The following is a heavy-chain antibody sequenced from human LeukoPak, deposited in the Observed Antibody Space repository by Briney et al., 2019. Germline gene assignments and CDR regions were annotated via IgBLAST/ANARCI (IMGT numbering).Heavy chain of an antibody. CDR3: ARGLSLITGTTAVVATKGSLDY. V-gene: IGHV4-34*01. CDR2: INHSGST. J-gene: IGHJ4*02. D-gene: IGHD1-7*01. Sequence: PSETLSLTCAVYGGSFSGYYWSWIRQPPGKGLEWIGEINHSGSTNYNPSLKSRVTISVDTSKNQFSLKPSSVTAADTAVYHCARGLSLITGTTAVVATKGSLDYWGQGTLVTVSS. CDR1: GGSFSGYY.